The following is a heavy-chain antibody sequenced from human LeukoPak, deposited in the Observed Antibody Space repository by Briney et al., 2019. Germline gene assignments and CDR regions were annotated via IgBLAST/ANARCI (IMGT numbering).Heavy chain of an antibody. V-gene: IGHV1-18*01. J-gene: IGHJ4*02. CDR3: AREREGSFDY. CDR2: ISAYNGNT. D-gene: IGHD1-26*01. Sequence: ASVKVSCKASGYTFISYGISWVRQAPGQGLEWMGWISAYNGNTKYAQKLQGRVTMTTGTSTSTAYMELRSLRSDDTDIYYCAREREGSFDYWGQGTLVTVSS. CDR1: GYTFISYG.